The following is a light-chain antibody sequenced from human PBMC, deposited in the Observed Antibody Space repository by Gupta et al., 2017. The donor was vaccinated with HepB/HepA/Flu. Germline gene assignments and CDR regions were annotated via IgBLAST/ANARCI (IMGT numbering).Light chain of an antibody. CDR2: DDS. CDR1: KIGDKS. V-gene: IGLV3-21*03. Sequence: SYVLTQPPSGSVAPGKTARTSVGGDKIGDKSVHCYQEKPGQVPVLVLYDDSDRPSGIPERFSGSNSGNTATVTISRVEVGDEADYDGQLWDSNNDHVVFGGGTKLTVL. J-gene: IGLJ2*01. CDR3: QLWDSNNDHVV.